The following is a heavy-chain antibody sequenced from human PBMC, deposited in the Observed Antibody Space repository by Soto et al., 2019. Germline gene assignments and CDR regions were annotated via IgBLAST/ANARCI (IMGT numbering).Heavy chain of an antibody. CDR1: GFTFSSYA. CDR3: ARGGSGSYYFDY. V-gene: IGHV3-64*01. CDR2: ISSNGGST. Sequence: EVQLVESGGGLVQPGGSLRLSCAASGFTFSSYAMHWVRQAPGKGLEYVSAISSNGGSTYYANSVKGRFTISRDNSKNTLYLQMGSLRAEDMAVYYCARGGSGSYYFDYWGQVTLVTVSS. J-gene: IGHJ4*02. D-gene: IGHD1-26*01.